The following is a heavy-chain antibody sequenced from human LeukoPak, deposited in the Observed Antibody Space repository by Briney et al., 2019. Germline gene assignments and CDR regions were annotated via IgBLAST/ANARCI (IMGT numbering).Heavy chain of an antibody. Sequence: SETLSLTCAVYGGSSSGYYWSWIRQPPGKGLEWIGEINHSGSTNYNPSLKSRVTISVDTSKNQFSLKLSSVTAADTAVYYCARAGGRLLWFGELLQRAAGNWFDPWGQGTLVTVSS. CDR2: INHSGST. D-gene: IGHD3-10*01. CDR1: GGSSSGYY. J-gene: IGHJ5*02. CDR3: ARAGGRLLWFGELLQRAAGNWFDP. V-gene: IGHV4-34*01.